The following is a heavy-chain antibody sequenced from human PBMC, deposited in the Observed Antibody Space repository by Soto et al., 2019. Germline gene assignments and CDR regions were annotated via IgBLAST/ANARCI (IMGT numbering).Heavy chain of an antibody. V-gene: IGHV4-59*01. J-gene: IGHJ5*02. D-gene: IGHD2-8*01. CDR2: MNNIGRT. Sequence: QVQLQESGPGLVKASVTLSLTCTVSGAFSSTYYWSWIRQPPGKGLEWIGYMNNIGRTNYNPSFKSRGTISLDRSKNQFTLKLSSVIAADTAVYYSARSFCRDAVRCNWFDPWGLGTVVTASS. CDR3: ARSFCRDAVRCNWFDP. CDR1: GAFSSTYY.